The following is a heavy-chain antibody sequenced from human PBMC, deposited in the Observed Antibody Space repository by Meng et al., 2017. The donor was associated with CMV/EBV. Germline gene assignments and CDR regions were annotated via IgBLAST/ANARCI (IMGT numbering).Heavy chain of an antibody. Sequence: QVQLPQWGAGLLKPSVTLPHTCAVYGGSFSGYYWSWIRQPPGKGLEWIGEINHSGSTNYNPSLKSRVTISVDTSKNQFSLKLNSVTAADTAVYYCASSLTYPDYWGQGTLVTVSS. D-gene: IGHD2-15*01. CDR3: ASSLTYPDY. CDR1: GGSFSGYY. V-gene: IGHV4-34*01. CDR2: INHSGST. J-gene: IGHJ4*02.